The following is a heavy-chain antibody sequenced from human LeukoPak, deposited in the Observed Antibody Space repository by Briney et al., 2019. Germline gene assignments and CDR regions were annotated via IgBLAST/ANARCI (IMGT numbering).Heavy chain of an antibody. CDR1: GFTFSSYA. D-gene: IGHD6-6*01. J-gene: IGHJ4*02. CDR3: ARGPKYSSSSADY. Sequence: PGGSLRLSCAASGFTFSSYAMHWVRQAPGKGLEYVSAISSNGGSTYYANSVKGRFTISRDNSKNTLYLQMGSLRAEDMAVYYCARGPKYSSSSADYWGQGTLVTVSS. CDR2: ISSNGGST. V-gene: IGHV3-64*01.